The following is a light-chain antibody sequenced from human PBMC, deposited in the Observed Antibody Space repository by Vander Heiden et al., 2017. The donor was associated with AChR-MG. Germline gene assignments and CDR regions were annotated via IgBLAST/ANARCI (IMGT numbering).Light chain of an antibody. Sequence: SSELPQDPAVSLALGQTVRITCQGDSLRSYCASWYQQKPGQAPVLVIYGKNNRPSGIPDRFSGSSSGNTASLTITGAQAEDEADYYCNSRDSSGNHLVFGGGTKLTVL. CDR1: SLRSYC. CDR2: GKN. CDR3: NSRDSSGNHLV. J-gene: IGLJ3*02. V-gene: IGLV3-19*01.